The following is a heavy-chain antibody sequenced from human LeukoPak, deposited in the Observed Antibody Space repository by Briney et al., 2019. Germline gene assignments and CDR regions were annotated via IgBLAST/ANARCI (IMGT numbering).Heavy chain of an antibody. CDR3: ARGSDYGDYGENY. J-gene: IGHJ4*02. CDR2: ISGSGGST. CDR1: GFTFSSYG. V-gene: IGHV3-23*01. D-gene: IGHD4-17*01. Sequence: GGSLRLSCAASGFTFSSYGMSWVRQAPGKGLEWVSAISGSGGSTYYADSVKGRFTISRDNSKNTLYLQMNSLRAEDTAVYYCARGSDYGDYGENYWGQGTLVTVSS.